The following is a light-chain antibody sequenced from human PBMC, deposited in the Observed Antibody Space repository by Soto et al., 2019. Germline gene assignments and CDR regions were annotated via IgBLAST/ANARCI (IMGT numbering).Light chain of an antibody. CDR2: GAS. V-gene: IGKV3-20*01. CDR3: HQYASSSRT. CDR1: QSFSSNY. J-gene: IGKJ1*01. Sequence: EIVLTQSPGTLSLSPGERATLSCRASQSFSSNYLAWYQQKPGQAPRLLIYGASSRATGIPDRFSGSGSGTDFTLTISRLEPEDFAVYYCHQYASSSRTFGLGTKVEIK.